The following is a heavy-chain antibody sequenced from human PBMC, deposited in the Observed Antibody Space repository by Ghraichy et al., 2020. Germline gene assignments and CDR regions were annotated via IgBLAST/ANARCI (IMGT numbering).Heavy chain of an antibody. Sequence: SCAASGFNFIAVWMNWVRQAPGKGLEWVGRIKSKGGGETRDYAAPVKGRFTISRDDSKNTVSLEMNSLKTEDTAVYYCVATIRGTPVYPFLDYWGQGILVTVSS. CDR2: IKSKGGGETR. CDR3: VATIRGTPVYPFLDY. D-gene: IGHD2-8*01. CDR1: GFNFIAVW. J-gene: IGHJ4*02. V-gene: IGHV3-15*05.